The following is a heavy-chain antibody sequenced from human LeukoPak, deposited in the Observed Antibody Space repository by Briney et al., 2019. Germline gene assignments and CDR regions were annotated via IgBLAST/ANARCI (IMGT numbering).Heavy chain of an antibody. CDR1: GGSISSSGLH. V-gene: IGHV4-39*07. J-gene: IGHJ4*02. D-gene: IGHD3-9*01. CDR2: IYYSGST. Sequence: SETLSLTCTVSGGSISSSGLHWGWIRQPLGKGLEWIGSIYYSGSTYYNPSLNSRVTISVDTSKNQFSLKLRSVTASDTAVYYCARGFNYDILTGLLDYWGQGTLVTVSS. CDR3: ARGFNYDILTGLLDY.